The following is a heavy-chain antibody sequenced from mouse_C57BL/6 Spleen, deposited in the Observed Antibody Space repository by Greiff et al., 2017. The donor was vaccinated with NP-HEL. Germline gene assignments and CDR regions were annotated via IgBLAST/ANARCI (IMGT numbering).Heavy chain of an antibody. CDR3: AFYDDYGYYFDY. CDR2: LYPANGNT. D-gene: IGHD2-4*01. J-gene: IGHJ2*01. Sequence: VQLQQSVAELVRPGASVKLSCTASGFTIKNTYMHWVKQRPEQGLEWIGRLYPANGNTKYAPKFQGKATLTADTSSNTAYLQLSSLTSEDTAIYYCAFYDDYGYYFDYWGQGTTLTVSS. CDR1: GFTIKNTY. V-gene: IGHV14-3*01.